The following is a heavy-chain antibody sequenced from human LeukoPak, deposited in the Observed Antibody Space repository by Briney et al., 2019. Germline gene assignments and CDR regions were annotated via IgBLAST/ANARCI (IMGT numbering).Heavy chain of an antibody. J-gene: IGHJ5*02. CDR2: ISSSSSYI. V-gene: IGHV3-21*01. Sequence: SGGSLRLSCAASGFTFSSYSMNWVRQAPGKGLEWVSSISSSSSYIYYADSVKGRFTISRDNAKNSLNLQMNSLRAEDTAVYYCATIVVAGTWGQGTLVTVSS. CDR3: ATIVVAGT. D-gene: IGHD2-2*01. CDR1: GFTFSSYS.